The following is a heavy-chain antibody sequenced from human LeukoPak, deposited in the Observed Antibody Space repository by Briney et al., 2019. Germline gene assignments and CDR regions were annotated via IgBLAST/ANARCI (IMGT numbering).Heavy chain of an antibody. D-gene: IGHD3-22*01. CDR2: INWNGGST. Sequence: GGSLRLSCAASGFTFDDYGMSWVRQAPGKGLELVSGINWNGGSTSYADSVKGRFTISRDNAKNSLYLQMNSLRAEDTALYYCARDQGSGYYYAPDYWGQGTLVTVSS. J-gene: IGHJ4*02. CDR1: GFTFDDYG. CDR3: ARDQGSGYYYAPDY. V-gene: IGHV3-20*04.